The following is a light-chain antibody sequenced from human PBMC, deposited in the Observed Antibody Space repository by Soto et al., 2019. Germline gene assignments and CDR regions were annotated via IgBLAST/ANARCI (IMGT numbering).Light chain of an antibody. CDR3: LRYGSSPPFT. CDR2: GAS. J-gene: IGKJ2*01. V-gene: IGKV3-20*01. CDR1: QRVSSSY. Sequence: EIVLTQSPGTLSLSPGERATLSCRASQRVSSSYLAWYQQKPGQAPRLLIYGASSRATGIPDRFSGSGSGTDFTLTISRLEPEDFAVYFCLRYGSSPPFTFGLGTKVEI.